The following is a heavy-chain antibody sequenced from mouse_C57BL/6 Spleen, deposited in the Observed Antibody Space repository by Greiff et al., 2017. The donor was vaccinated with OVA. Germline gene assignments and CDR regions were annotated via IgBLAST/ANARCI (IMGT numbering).Heavy chain of an antibody. CDR3: ARSGWDYFDY. V-gene: IGHV1-64*01. CDR1: GYTFTSYW. J-gene: IGHJ2*01. Sequence: VQLQQPGAELVKPGASVKLSCKASGYTFTSYWMHWVKQRPGQGLEWIGMIHPNSGSTNYNEKFKSKATLTVDKSSSTAYMQLSILTSEDSAVYYCARSGWDYFDYWGQGTTLTVSS. D-gene: IGHD2-2*01. CDR2: IHPNSGST.